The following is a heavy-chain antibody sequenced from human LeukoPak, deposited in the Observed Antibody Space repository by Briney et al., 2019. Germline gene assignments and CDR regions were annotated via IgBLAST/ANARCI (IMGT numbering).Heavy chain of an antibody. Sequence: PGGSLRLSCAASGFSFSTYSMNWVRQAPGKGLEWVSSISSSSAHIIYADSVKGRFSISRDNARNSLYLQMNSLRVEDTAVYYCTSRYCTTTNCLSFGFWGQGTLVTVSS. D-gene: IGHD2-2*01. V-gene: IGHV3-21*01. CDR2: ISSSSAHI. J-gene: IGHJ3*01. CDR3: TSRYCTTTNCLSFGF. CDR1: GFSFSTYS.